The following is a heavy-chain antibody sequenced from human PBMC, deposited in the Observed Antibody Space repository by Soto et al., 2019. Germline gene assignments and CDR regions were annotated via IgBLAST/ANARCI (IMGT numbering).Heavy chain of an antibody. CDR2: IYYSGST. V-gene: IGHV4-31*03. Sequence: SETLSLTCTVSGGSISSGGYYWSWIRQHPGKGLEWIGYIYYSGSTYYNPSLKSRVTISVDTSKNQFSLKLSSVTAADTAVYYCARELSSVPRRGVLMVYATTYNWFDPWGQGTLVTVSS. CDR3: ARELSSVPRRGVLMVYATTYNWFDP. J-gene: IGHJ5*02. CDR1: GGSISSGGYY. D-gene: IGHD2-8*01.